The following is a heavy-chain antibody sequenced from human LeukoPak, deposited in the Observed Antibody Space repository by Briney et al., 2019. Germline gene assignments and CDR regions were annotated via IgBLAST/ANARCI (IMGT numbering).Heavy chain of an antibody. CDR1: GFTFSSYW. CDR3: ARVGRGGSGYYDY. Sequence: GGSLRLSCAASGFTFSSYWMHWVRQAPGKGLVWVSRINSDGSSTSYADSVKGRFTISRDNAKNTLYPQMNSLRAEDTAVYYCARVGRGGSGYYDYWGQGTLVTVSS. J-gene: IGHJ4*02. V-gene: IGHV3-74*01. D-gene: IGHD3-22*01. CDR2: INSDGSST.